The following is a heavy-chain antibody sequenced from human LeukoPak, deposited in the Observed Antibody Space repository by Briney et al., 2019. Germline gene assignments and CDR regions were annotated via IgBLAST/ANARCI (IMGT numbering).Heavy chain of an antibody. CDR3: ATSKDIVVVPAAILLNY. Sequence: GASVKVSCKASGYTFTGYYMHWVRQAPGQGLEWMGWINPNSGGTNYAQKFQGRVTMTRDTSISTAYMELSRLRSDDTAVYYCATSKDIVVVPAAILLNYWGQGTLVTVSS. D-gene: IGHD2-2*02. CDR2: INPNSGGT. V-gene: IGHV1-2*02. J-gene: IGHJ4*02. CDR1: GYTFTGYY.